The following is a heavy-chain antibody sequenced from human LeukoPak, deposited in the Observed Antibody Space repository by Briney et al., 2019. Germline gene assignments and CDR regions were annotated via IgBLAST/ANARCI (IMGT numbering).Heavy chain of an antibody. D-gene: IGHD3-16*02. Sequence: GGSLRLSCAASGFTFSNYWMSWVRQAPGKGLEWVGNIKHDGSEKYYVDSVKGRFTISRDNAKNSLYLQMNSLRAEDTAVYYCARGGSYVWGSYRLKSWFDPWGQGTLVTVSS. CDR1: GFTFSNYW. V-gene: IGHV3-7*04. CDR2: IKHDGSEK. CDR3: ARGGSYVWGSYRLKSWFDP. J-gene: IGHJ5*02.